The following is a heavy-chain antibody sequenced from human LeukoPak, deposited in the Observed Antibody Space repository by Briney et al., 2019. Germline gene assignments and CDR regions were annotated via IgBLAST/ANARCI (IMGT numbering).Heavy chain of an antibody. CDR1: GGTFGDYA. V-gene: IGHV3-49*04. Sequence: GGSLRLSCRPSGGTFGDYAMSWVRQAPGKGLEWVGFITGKAFGGTAEYAASVKGRFTISRDDSKSLAYLQMNSLNTEDTAVYYCTRDREAAAGINALDIWGQGTMVTVSS. D-gene: IGHD6-13*01. CDR3: TRDREAAAGINALDI. CDR2: ITGKAFGGTA. J-gene: IGHJ3*02.